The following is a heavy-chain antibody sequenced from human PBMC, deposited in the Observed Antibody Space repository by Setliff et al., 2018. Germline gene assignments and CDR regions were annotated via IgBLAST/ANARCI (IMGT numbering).Heavy chain of an antibody. CDR3: ARMTGFAYMDV. CDR1: GGSINSGVSY. CDR2: IYHGGDN. V-gene: IGHV4-39*01. J-gene: IGHJ6*03. Sequence: PSETLSLTCTVSGGSINSGVSYWGWIRQPPGKGLEWIGRIYHGGDNYYNASLKSRLTISVDTSKNQFSLKLRSVTAADTGVYYCARMTGFAYMDVWGKGPPVTVSS.